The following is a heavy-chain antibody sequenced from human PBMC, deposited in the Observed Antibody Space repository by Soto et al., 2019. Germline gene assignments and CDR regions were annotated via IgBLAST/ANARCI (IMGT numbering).Heavy chain of an antibody. CDR1: GFTFDDYA. J-gene: IGHJ3*02. V-gene: IGHV3-43*02. D-gene: IGHD2-15*01. CDR3: AKETTPGCSGGSCYAFDI. CDR2: ISGDGGST. Sequence: GESLKISCAASGFTFDDYAMHWVRQAPGKGLEWVSLISGDGGSTYYADSVKGRFTISRDNSKNSLYLQMNSLRTEDTALYYCAKETTPGCSGGSCYAFDIWGQGTMVTVSS.